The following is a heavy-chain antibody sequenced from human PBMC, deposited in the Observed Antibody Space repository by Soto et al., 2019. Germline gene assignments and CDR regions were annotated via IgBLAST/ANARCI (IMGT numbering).Heavy chain of an antibody. J-gene: IGHJ4*02. CDR1: GDSISSYY. D-gene: IGHD6-19*01. V-gene: IGHV4-59*08. Sequence: ASETLSLTCTVSGDSISSYYWGWIRQPPGKGLEWIGYINYNGDTDYNPSLKSRVTFSVDPTKNQFSLKLSSVTAADTAVYYCARRNSVQASGRYGVFDYWGQGTLVTVSS. CDR2: INYNGDT. CDR3: ARRNSVQASGRYGVFDY.